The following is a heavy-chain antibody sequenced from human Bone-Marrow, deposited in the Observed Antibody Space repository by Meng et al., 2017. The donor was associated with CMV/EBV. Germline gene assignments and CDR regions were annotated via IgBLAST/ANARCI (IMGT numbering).Heavy chain of an antibody. CDR2: IFNDGRT. J-gene: IGHJ6*01. CDR1: GPTVSGAY. CDR3: ARNNRHDFWSDYGMDV. V-gene: IGHV3-53*01. D-gene: IGHD3-3*01. Sequence: AALKISWAACGPTVSGAYMSWVRQAPGKGLELVSVIFNDGRTYYADSVKGRFTISRDNSKNTVYLQMNSLRAEDTAVYYCARNNRHDFWSDYGMDVWGQGTTVAVSS.